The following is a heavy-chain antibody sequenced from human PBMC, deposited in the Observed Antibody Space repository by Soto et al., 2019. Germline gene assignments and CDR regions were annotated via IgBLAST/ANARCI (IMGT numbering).Heavy chain of an antibody. CDR2: IIPIFGTA. CDR1: GGTFSSYA. D-gene: IGHD3-22*01. V-gene: IGHV1-69*01. CDR3: ARGFDYYDSSGYQWCRGYYYYGMDV. J-gene: IGHJ6*02. Sequence: QVQLVQSGAEVKKPGSSVKVSCKASGGTFSSYAISWVRQAPGQGLEWMGGIIPIFGTANYAQKFQGRVTITADESTSTAYMELSSLRSEDTAVYYCARGFDYYDSSGYQWCRGYYYYGMDVWGQGTTVTVSS.